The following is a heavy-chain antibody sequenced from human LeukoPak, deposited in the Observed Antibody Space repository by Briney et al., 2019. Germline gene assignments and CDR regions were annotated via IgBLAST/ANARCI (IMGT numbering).Heavy chain of an antibody. V-gene: IGHV3-7*01. CDR1: GFTFSDYW. Sequence: GGSLRLSCAASGFTFSDYWRNWVRQAPGMGLEWVANIRQDGSQKYYVDSVKGRFTISRDNAKNSLYLQMNSLRAEDTAVYYCVRDWPGDSYGADPWGQGTLVTVSS. CDR2: IRQDGSQK. D-gene: IGHD5-18*01. J-gene: IGHJ5*02. CDR3: VRDWPGDSYGADP.